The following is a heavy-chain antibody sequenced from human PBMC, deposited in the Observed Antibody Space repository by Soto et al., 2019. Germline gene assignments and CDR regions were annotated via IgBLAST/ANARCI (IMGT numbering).Heavy chain of an antibody. CDR3: ARKERDGYNCLDY. D-gene: IGHD5-12*01. J-gene: IGHJ4*02. CDR1: GGTFSSYA. CDR2: IIPTFGTA. Sequence: SVKVSCKASGGTFSSYAISWVRQAPGQGLEWMGGIIPTFGTANYAQKFQGRVTITADESTSTAYMELSSLRSEDTAVYYCARKERDGYNCLDYWGQGTLVTVSS. V-gene: IGHV1-69*13.